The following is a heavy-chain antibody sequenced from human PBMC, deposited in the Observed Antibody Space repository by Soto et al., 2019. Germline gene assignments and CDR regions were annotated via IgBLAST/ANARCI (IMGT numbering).Heavy chain of an antibody. V-gene: IGHV1-18*01. J-gene: IGHJ6*03. CDR2: ISAYNGNT. CDR3: ASLTADYYYYYMDV. CDR1: GYTFTSYG. D-gene: IGHD6-25*01. Sequence: ASVKVSCKASGYTFTSYGISWVRQAPGQGLEWMGWISAYNGNTNYAQKLQGRVTMTTDTSTSTAYMELRSLRSDDTAVYYCASLTADYYYYYMDVWGKGTTVTVSS.